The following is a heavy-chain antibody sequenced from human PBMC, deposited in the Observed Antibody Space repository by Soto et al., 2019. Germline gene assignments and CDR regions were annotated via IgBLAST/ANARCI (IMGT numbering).Heavy chain of an antibody. Sequence: ETLSLTCTISSGSISSSSYYWAWIRQPPGKGLEWIGSIYYSGSTYYNPSLKSRVTISVDTSKNQFSLKLSSVTAADTAVYYCARRDHGGYDYSYMDVWGKGNTVTVSS. CDR2: IYYSGST. V-gene: IGHV4-39*01. J-gene: IGHJ6*03. CDR3: ARRDHGGYDYSYMDV. D-gene: IGHD2-15*01. CDR1: SGSISSSSYY.